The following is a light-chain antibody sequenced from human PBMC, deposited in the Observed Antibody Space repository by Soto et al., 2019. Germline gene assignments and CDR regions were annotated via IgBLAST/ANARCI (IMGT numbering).Light chain of an antibody. J-gene: IGKJ1*01. CDR2: GAS. Sequence: EIVLTQSPGTLSLSPGERATLSCRASQSVSSSFLAWYQQKPGQAPRLLIYGASNRATGIPDRFSGSGSGTDFTLTISRLEPEDFAVYYCQQYFTSPCAFGQGTKVAIE. V-gene: IGKV3-20*01. CDR1: QSVSSSF. CDR3: QQYFTSPCA.